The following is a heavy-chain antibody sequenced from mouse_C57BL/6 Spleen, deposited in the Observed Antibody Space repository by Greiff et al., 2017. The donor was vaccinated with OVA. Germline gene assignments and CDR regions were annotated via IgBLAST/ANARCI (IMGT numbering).Heavy chain of an antibody. J-gene: IGHJ1*03. CDR1: GFTFSDYY. V-gene: IGHV5-16*01. Sequence: EVQRVESEGGLVQPGSSMKLSCTASGFTFSDYYMAWVRQVPEKGLEWVANINYDGSSTYYLDSLKSRFIISRDNAKNILYLQMSSLKSEDTATYYCARDTVVANFDVWGTGTTVTVSS. CDR2: INYDGSST. D-gene: IGHD1-1*01. CDR3: ARDTVVANFDV.